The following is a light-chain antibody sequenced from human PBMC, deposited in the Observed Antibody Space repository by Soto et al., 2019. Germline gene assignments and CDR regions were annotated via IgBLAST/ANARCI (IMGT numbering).Light chain of an antibody. V-gene: IGKV3-15*01. CDR3: QQYSNWPPWT. Sequence: EIVMTQSPATLSVSPGERATLSCRASQSVSSNLAWYQRKPGQAPRLLIYGASTRATGIPARFSGSGSGIEFTLTISSLQSEDFAVYYCQQYSNWPPWTFGQGTKVEIK. CDR2: GAS. CDR1: QSVSSN. J-gene: IGKJ1*01.